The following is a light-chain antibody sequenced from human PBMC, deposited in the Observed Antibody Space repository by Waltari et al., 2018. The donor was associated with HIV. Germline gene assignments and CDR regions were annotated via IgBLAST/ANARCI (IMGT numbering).Light chain of an antibody. V-gene: IGLV3-21*01. CDR3: QVWDTNTDQYVI. Sequence: SYVLTQPPSVSVAPGKTARLTCGGENIGSTSVTWYQKPPGQAPVMVIYHDTDRPSGIPDRFSGSNSEDTATLTIRRVEAGDEADYFCQVWDTNTDQYVIFGGGTNLAV. CDR2: HDT. J-gene: IGLJ2*01. CDR1: NIGSTS.